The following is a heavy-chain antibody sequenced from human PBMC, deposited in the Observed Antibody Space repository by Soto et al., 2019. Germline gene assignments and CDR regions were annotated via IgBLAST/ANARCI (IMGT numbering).Heavy chain of an antibody. V-gene: IGHV1-69*13. CDR2: IIPIFGTA. D-gene: IGHD3-22*01. CDR1: GGTFSSYA. J-gene: IGHJ4*01. Sequence: SVKVSCKASGGTFSSYAISWVRQAPGQGLEWMGGIIPIFGTANYAQKFQGRVTITADESTSTAYMELSSLRSEDTAVYYCARDGEPYYDSSGYYTPLFDYWG. CDR3: ARDGEPYYDSSGYYTPLFDY.